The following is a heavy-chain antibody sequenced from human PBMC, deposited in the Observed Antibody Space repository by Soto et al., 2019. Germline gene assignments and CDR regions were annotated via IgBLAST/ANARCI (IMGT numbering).Heavy chain of an antibody. J-gene: IGHJ6*02. V-gene: IGHV1-69*12. Sequence: QVQLVQSGAEVKKPGSSVKVSCKASGGTFSSHGISWVRQAPGQGLEWMGGIVPIFGTADDAQRFRGRVTITADESTSTAYMELSSLRSEDTAVYYCASGRYSGYDMPDTYYYYNYGMDVWGQGTTVTVSS. CDR2: IVPIFGTA. CDR3: ASGRYSGYDMPDTYYYYNYGMDV. D-gene: IGHD5-12*01. CDR1: GGTFSSHG.